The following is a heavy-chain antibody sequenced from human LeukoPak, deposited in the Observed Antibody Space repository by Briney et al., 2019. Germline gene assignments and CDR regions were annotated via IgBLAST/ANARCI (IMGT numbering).Heavy chain of an antibody. J-gene: IGHJ4*02. Sequence: SETLSLTCTVSGGSISSGDYYWSWIRQPPGKGLEWIGYIYYSGSTCYNPSLKSRVTISVDTSKNQFSLKLSSVTAADTAVYYCARDGGYSYGSPFDYWGQGTLVTVSS. CDR1: GGSISSGDYY. CDR2: IYYSGST. V-gene: IGHV4-30-4*08. CDR3: ARDGGYSYGSPFDY. D-gene: IGHD5-18*01.